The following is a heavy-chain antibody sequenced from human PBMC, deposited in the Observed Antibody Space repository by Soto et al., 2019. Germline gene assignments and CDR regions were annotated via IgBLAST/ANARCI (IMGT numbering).Heavy chain of an antibody. D-gene: IGHD2-15*01. CDR2: IYYSGST. CDR3: ARRALEYCSGGSCYGYYMDV. V-gene: IGHV4-39*01. Sequence: SETLSLTCTVSGGSISSSSYYWGWIRQPPGKGLEWIGSIYYSGSTYYNPSLKSRVTISVDTSKNQFSLKLSSVTAADTAVYYCARRALEYCSGGSCYGYYMDVWGKGTTVTVSS. J-gene: IGHJ6*03. CDR1: GGSISSSSYY.